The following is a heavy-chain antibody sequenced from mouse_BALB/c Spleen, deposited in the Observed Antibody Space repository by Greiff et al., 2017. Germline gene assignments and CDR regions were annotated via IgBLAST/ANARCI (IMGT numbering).Heavy chain of an antibody. CDR3: ARRYDDGYYAMDY. J-gene: IGHJ4*01. CDR2: ISNGGGST. D-gene: IGHD2-14*01. Sequence: EVKLMESGAGLVQPGGSLKLSCAASGFTFSSYTMSWVRQTPEKRLEWVAYISNGGGSTYYPDTVKGRFTISRDNAKNTLYLQMSSLKSEDTAMYYCARRYDDGYYAMDYWGQGTSVTVSS. CDR1: GFTFSSYT. V-gene: IGHV5-12-2*01.